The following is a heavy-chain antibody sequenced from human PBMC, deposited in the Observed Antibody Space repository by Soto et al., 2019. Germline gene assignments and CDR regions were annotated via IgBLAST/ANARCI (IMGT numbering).Heavy chain of an antibody. CDR2: INPNSGGT. D-gene: IGHD2-2*01. V-gene: IGHV1-2*04. CDR3: ARSQDIVVVPAAILISYWFDP. Sequence: GASVKVSCKASGYTFTGYYMHWVRQAPGQGLEWMGWINPNSGGTNYAQKFQGWVTMTRDTSISTAYMELSSLRSDDTAVYYCARSQDIVVVPAAILISYWFDPWGQGTLVTVSS. CDR1: GYTFTGYY. J-gene: IGHJ5*02.